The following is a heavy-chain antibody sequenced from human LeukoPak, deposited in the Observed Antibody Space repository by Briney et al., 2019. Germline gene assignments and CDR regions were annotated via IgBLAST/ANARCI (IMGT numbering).Heavy chain of an antibody. Sequence: GGSLRLSCTASGFSSSDFWMHWVRQVPGKGLVWVSRIRGDGYDTNYADSVRGRFTISRDNAQNTLYLQMNSLRTEDTAVYYCASDRVLGSGSLDNWGQGTLVTVSS. CDR3: ASDRVLGSGSLDN. CDR2: IRGDGYDT. CDR1: GFSSSDFW. D-gene: IGHD3-10*01. V-gene: IGHV3-74*01. J-gene: IGHJ4*02.